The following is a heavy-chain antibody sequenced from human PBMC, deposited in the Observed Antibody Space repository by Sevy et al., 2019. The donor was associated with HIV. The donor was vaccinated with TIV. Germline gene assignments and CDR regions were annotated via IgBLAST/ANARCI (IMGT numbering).Heavy chain of an antibody. V-gene: IGHV3-15*01. CDR3: TTGYSGYDSVDY. CDR2: IKSKTDGGTT. CDR1: GFTFSNAW. D-gene: IGHD5-12*01. J-gene: IGHJ4*02. Sequence: GGSLRLSCAASGFTFSNAWMSWVRQAPGKGLEWVGRIKSKTDGGTTDYAAPVKGRFTISRDDSKNTLYLQMNSLKTEDTAVYYCTTGYSGYDSVDYWGQGTLVTVSS.